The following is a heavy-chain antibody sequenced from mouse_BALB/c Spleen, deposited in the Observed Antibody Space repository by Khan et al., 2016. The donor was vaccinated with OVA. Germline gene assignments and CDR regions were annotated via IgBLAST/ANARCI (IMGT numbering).Heavy chain of an antibody. J-gene: IGHJ3*01. V-gene: IGHV2-6-7*01. CDR1: GFPLTGYG. D-gene: IGHD1-1*01. Sequence: VQPKESGPGLVAPSQSLSITCTGSGFPLTGYGVNRVRQPPGKGPEWPGMIWGDGNTDYKSALKSRLSISKDNSKSPVFLKMNSLQPDNTARYDCARDQYYCGRGLAYWGRGTLVTVSA. CDR2: IWGDGNT. CDR3: ARDQYYCGRGLAY.